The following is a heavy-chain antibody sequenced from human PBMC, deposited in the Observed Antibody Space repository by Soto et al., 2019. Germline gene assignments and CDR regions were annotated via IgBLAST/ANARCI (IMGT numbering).Heavy chain of an antibody. CDR1: GFTFSGYW. J-gene: IGHJ4*02. V-gene: IGHV3-74*03. Sequence: SLKICCAASGFTFSGYWMHWVRQAPGKGLEWVSRIKSDGSGTTYADSVKGRFSISRDNAKNTVYLQMDSLGVEDTAVYYCGRNAIFFRGAPDGYWGQGPPATVS. D-gene: IGHD3-10*01. CDR2: IKSDGSGT. CDR3: GRNAIFFRGAPDGY.